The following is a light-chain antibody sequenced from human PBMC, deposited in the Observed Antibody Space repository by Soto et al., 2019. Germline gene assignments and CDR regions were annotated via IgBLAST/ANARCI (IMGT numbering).Light chain of an antibody. Sequence: QSVLTQPPSVSVAPGQRVTISCTGSSSNIGAGYEAHWYQQVPGTAPKLLIYENNNRPSGVPDRFSGSKSGTSASLAITGLQAEDEAEYYCQSYDSSLSGYVVGTGTKLTVL. CDR2: ENN. CDR1: SSNIGAGYE. J-gene: IGLJ1*01. V-gene: IGLV1-40*01. CDR3: QSYDSSLSGYV.